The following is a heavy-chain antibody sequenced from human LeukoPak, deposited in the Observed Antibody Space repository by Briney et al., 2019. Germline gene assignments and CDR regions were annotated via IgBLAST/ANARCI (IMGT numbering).Heavy chain of an antibody. Sequence: SETLSLTCAVYGGSFSGYYWSWIRQPPGKGLDWIGEINHSGSTNYNPSLKSRVTISVDTSKNQFSLKLSSVTAADTAVYCCASLYYYDSSGYYAFDYWGQGTLVTVSS. CDR3: ASLYYYDSSGYYAFDY. J-gene: IGHJ4*02. D-gene: IGHD3-22*01. V-gene: IGHV4-34*01. CDR2: INHSGST. CDR1: GGSFSGYY.